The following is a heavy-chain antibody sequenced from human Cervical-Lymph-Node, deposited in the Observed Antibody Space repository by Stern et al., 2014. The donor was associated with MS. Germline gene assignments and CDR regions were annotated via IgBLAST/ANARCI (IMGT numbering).Heavy chain of an antibody. J-gene: IGHJ4*02. D-gene: IGHD4-23*01. V-gene: IGHV1-24*01. CDR3: ARGWELRGFDY. CDR1: GYTLTELS. Sequence: QVQLVQSGAEVKKPGASVKVSCKVSGYTLTELSMHWVRQAPGKGLEWLGAFDVADGETFYAHKFLGRVNITEDSSTDTAYMELSSLTSEDTAVYYCARGWELRGFDYWGQGTLFTVSS. CDR2: FDVADGET.